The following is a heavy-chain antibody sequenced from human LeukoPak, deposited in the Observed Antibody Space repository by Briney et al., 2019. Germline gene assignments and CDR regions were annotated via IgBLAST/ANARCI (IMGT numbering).Heavy chain of an antibody. V-gene: IGHV3-7*01. CDR1: GFTFSSYW. CDR2: IKQDGSEK. CDR3: ASVDGGWRGSSDWFDP. Sequence: GGSLRLSCAASGFTFSSYWMSWGRQAPGEGLEWVANIKQDGSEKYYVDSVKGRFTISRDNAKNSLYMQMNSLRAEDTAVYYCASVDGGWRGSSDWFDPWGQGTLVTVSS. J-gene: IGHJ5*02. D-gene: IGHD6-6*01.